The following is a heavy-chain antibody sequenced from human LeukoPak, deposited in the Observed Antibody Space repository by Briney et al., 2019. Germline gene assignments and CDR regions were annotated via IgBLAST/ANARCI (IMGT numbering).Heavy chain of an antibody. J-gene: IGHJ3*02. CDR3: ARDVFTWIQLWSGMDAFDI. CDR1: GGSISSSSYY. CDR2: IYYSGST. D-gene: IGHD5-18*01. Sequence: SETLSLTCTVSGGSISSSSYYWGWIRQPPGKGLEWIGSIYYSGSTYYNPSLKSRVTMSVDTSKNQFSLKLSSVTAADTAVYYCARDVFTWIQLWSGMDAFDIWGQGTMVTVSS. V-gene: IGHV4-39*07.